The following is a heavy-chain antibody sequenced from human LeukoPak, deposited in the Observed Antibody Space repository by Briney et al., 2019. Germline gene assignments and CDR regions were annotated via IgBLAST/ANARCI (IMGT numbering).Heavy chain of an antibody. D-gene: IGHD3-22*01. CDR2: IYHSGST. Sequence: SETLSLTCTVSGGSISSSSYSWSWIRQPPGKGLEWIGYIYHSGSTYYNPSLKSRVTISVDRSKNQFSLKLSSVTAADTAVYYCARGGYYDTAAEAFDIWGQGTMVTVSS. CDR3: ARGGYYDTAAEAFDI. CDR1: GGSISSSSYS. V-gene: IGHV4-30-2*01. J-gene: IGHJ3*02.